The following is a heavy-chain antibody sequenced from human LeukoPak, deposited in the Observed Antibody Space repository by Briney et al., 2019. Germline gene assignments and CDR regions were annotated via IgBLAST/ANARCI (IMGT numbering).Heavy chain of an antibody. CDR3: AKVDRDYYGSGSFDY. CDR2: ISWNSGSI. J-gene: IGHJ4*02. Sequence: SLRLSCAASGFTFDDYAMHWVRQAPGKGLEWVSGISWNSGSIGYADSVKGRFTISRDNAKNSLYLQMNSLRAEDTALYYCAKVDRDYYGSGSFDYWGQGTLVTVSS. CDR1: GFTFDDYA. D-gene: IGHD3-10*01. V-gene: IGHV3-9*01.